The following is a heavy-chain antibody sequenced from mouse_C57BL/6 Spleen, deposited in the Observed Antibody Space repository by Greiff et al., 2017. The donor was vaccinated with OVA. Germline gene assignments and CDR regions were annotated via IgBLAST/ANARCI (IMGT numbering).Heavy chain of an antibody. J-gene: IGHJ2*01. CDR1: GYSITSGYY. CDR3: ARDDGESNYVDY. V-gene: IGHV3-6*01. D-gene: IGHD5-1*01. CDR2: ISYDGSN. Sequence: ESGPGLVKPSQSLSLTCSVTGYSITSGYYWNWIRQFPGNKLEWMGYISYDGSNNYNPSLKNRISITRDTSKNQFFLKLNSVTTEDTATYYCARDDGESNYVDYWGQGTTLTVSS.